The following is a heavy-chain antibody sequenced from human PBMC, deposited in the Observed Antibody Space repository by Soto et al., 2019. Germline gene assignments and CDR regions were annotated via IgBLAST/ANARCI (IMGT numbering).Heavy chain of an antibody. CDR1: GFPFSDYS. CDR2: ISRSGDVI. D-gene: IGHD6-19*01. CDR3: ARDGAVAGKRYFYGMDV. J-gene: IGHJ6*02. Sequence: EVQLVESGGGLVQPGESLRLSCAVSGFPFSDYSMSWVRQAPGKGLAWVSYISRSGDVIKYADSVKGRFTTSRDNGKNSLFLQMNSLSAEDTAVYYCARDGAVAGKRYFYGMDVWGQGTTVTVSS. V-gene: IGHV3-48*01.